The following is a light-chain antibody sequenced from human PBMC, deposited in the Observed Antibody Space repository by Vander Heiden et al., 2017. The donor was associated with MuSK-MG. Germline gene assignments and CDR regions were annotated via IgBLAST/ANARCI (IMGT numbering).Light chain of an antibody. V-gene: IGLV1-40*01. Sequence: QSVLTQPPAVSGAPGQRGPISSTGSNSDIGAGYDVHWYQQVPGTAPKLLIFDNTHRPSGVADRFSASNSGTSASLATTGLQAEDEADYYCQSYDSSLTAFVFGTGTKVTVL. CDR3: QSYDSSLTAFV. J-gene: IGLJ1*01. CDR1: NSDIGAGYD. CDR2: DNT.